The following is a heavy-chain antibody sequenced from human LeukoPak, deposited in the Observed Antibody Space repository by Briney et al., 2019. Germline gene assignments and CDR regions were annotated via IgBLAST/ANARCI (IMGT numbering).Heavy chain of an antibody. D-gene: IGHD3-3*01. J-gene: IGHJ4*02. CDR1: RFTFSSYE. V-gene: IGHV3-48*03. CDR3: ATGDDFWSGYYQLDY. Sequence: GGSLRLSCAASRFTFSSYEINWVRQDPGKGLEWLSYTSSSGSIIYYADSVKGRFTISRDNAKNSLYLQMNSLRAEDTAIYYCATGDDFWSGYYQLDYWGQGTLVTVSS. CDR2: TSSSGSII.